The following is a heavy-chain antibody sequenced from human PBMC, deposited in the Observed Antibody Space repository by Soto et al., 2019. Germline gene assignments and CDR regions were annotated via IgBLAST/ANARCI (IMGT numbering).Heavy chain of an antibody. CDR3: ASPWGATDAFDI. Sequence: PSETLSLTCAVSGGSISSGDYYWIWIRQPPGKGLEWIWYIYYSGSTYYNPSLKSRVTISVDTSKNQFSLKLSSVTAADTAVYYCASPWGATDAFDIWGQGTMVT. V-gene: IGHV4-30-4*01. CDR2: IYYSGST. D-gene: IGHD1-26*01. CDR1: GGSISSGDYY. J-gene: IGHJ3*02.